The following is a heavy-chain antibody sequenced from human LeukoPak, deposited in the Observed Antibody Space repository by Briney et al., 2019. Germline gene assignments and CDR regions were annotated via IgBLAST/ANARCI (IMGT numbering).Heavy chain of an antibody. Sequence: ASVKVSCKASGYTFTAYYIHWVRQAPGQGLEWMGWINPNSGGTNFAQKFQGRVTMTRDTSISTAYMELSRLRSDDTAVYYCARDVGYSSSWYVPEVWGQGTLVTVSS. CDR3: ARDVGYSSSWYVPEV. J-gene: IGHJ4*02. CDR2: INPNSGGT. CDR1: GYTFTAYY. V-gene: IGHV1-2*02. D-gene: IGHD6-13*01.